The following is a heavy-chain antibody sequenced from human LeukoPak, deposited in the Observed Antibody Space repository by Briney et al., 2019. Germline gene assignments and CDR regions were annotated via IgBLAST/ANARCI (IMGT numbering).Heavy chain of an antibody. CDR3: ARRMAAAGLDY. CDR1: GYTFTSYS. CDR2: INGGNGNT. J-gene: IGHJ4*02. V-gene: IGHV1-3*01. Sequence: ASVKVSCKASGYTFTSYSMHWVRQAPGQRPEWMGWINGGNGNTKYSQKFQGRVAITRDTSASTAYMGVSSLRSEDTAVYYCARRMAAAGLDYWGQGTLVTVSS. D-gene: IGHD6-13*01.